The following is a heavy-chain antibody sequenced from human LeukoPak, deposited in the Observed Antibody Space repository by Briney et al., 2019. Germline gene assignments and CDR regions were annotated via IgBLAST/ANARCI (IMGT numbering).Heavy chain of an antibody. CDR1: GGSFSGYY. D-gene: IGHD3-22*01. CDR2: INHSGST. J-gene: IGHJ3*02. Sequence: SETLSLTCAVYGGSFSGYYWSWIRQPPGKGLEWIGEINHSGSTNYNPSLKSRVTISVDTSKNQFSLKLSSVTAADTAVYYCARGGTMIVVVPKRAFDIWGQGTMVTVSS. CDR3: ARGGTMIVVVPKRAFDI. V-gene: IGHV4-34*01.